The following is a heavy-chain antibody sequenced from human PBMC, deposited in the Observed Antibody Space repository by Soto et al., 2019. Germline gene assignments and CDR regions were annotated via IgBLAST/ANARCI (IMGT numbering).Heavy chain of an antibody. CDR1: GFTFSSYS. V-gene: IGHV3-48*01. CDR3: ARDYDYSNYYYYYYYMDV. CDR2: ISSSSSTI. J-gene: IGHJ6*03. D-gene: IGHD4-4*01. Sequence: EVQLVESGGGLVQPGGSLRLSCAASGFTFSSYSMNWVRQAPGKGLEWVSYISSSSSTIYYADSVKGRFTISRDNAKNSLYLQMNSLRAEDTAVYYCARDYDYSNYYYYYYYMDVWCKGTTVTVSS.